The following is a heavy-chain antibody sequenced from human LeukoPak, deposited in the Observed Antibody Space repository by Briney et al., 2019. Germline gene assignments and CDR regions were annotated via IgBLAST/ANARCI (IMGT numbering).Heavy chain of an antibody. CDR1: GFTFNNYA. D-gene: IGHD3-16*01. CDR3: AKDGSWGDYYFYFYIDV. Sequence: GGSLRLSCAVSGFTFNNYAMSWVRQAPGKGLEWVSGINPSGRSTYYADSVKGRFTISRDNSKNTLYLQMNSLRAEDTALYYCAKDGSWGDYYFYFYIDVWGKGTTVTVSS. V-gene: IGHV3-23*01. CDR2: INPSGRST. J-gene: IGHJ6*03.